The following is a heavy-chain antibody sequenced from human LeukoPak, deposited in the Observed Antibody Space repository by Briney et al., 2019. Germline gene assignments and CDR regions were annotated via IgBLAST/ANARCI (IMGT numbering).Heavy chain of an antibody. J-gene: IGHJ4*02. D-gene: IGHD3-10*01. CDR2: IYHSGST. CDR3: ARAPLTLWFGTGHRYYFDY. V-gene: IGHV4-4*02. CDR1: GGSISSSNW. Sequence: PSETLSLTCAVSGGSISSSNWWSWVRQPPGKGLEWIGEIYHSGSTNYNPSLKSRVTISVDKSKNQFSLKLSSVTAAGTAVYYCARAPLTLWFGTGHRYYFDYWGQGTLVTVSS.